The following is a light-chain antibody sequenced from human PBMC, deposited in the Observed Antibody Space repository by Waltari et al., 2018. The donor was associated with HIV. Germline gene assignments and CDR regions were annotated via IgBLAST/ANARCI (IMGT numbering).Light chain of an antibody. CDR3: CAYAAGHVSYV. CDR1: PSDDRYYTY. CDR2: DVN. Sequence: QSALTQPPSVSGSPGPSVTIPCTGTPSDDRYYTYVPWYQQYPGKAPKPIIFDVNQRPSGVPERFSGSKSGNTASLTISGLQTADEADYFCCAYAAGHVSYVFGNGTAVAVL. V-gene: IGLV2-11*01. J-gene: IGLJ1*01.